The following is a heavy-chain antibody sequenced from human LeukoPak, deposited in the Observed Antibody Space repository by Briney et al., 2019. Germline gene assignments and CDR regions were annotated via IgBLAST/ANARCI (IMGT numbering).Heavy chain of an antibody. CDR2: INPSGRST. Sequence: ASVRVSCKASGYTLTSNYIHWVRQAPGQALEWMGIINPSGRSTTYAQKFHGRVTITSDTSTSTVYMELTSLRSADTAVYYCAKGRSDFFAYYYYRDVWGKGTTVTVSS. D-gene: IGHD2-21*02. CDR3: AKGRSDFFAYYYYRDV. V-gene: IGHV1-46*03. CDR1: GYTLTSNY. J-gene: IGHJ6*03.